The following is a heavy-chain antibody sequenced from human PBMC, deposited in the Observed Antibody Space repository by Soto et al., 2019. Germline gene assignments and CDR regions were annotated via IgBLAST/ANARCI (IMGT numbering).Heavy chain of an antibody. CDR1: GFTFGSYG. CDR2: ISYDGSNE. J-gene: IGHJ4*02. CDR3: ANDADNWNPGGYFGC. D-gene: IGHD1-20*01. V-gene: IGHV3-30*18. Sequence: GGSVRLSCAASGFTFGSYGMHWVRQAPGKGLEWVAVISYDGSNEYYADSVKGRFTISRDNSKNTLYLQMNSLRAEDTAVYYCANDADNWNPGGYFGCWGQGTPVPVSS.